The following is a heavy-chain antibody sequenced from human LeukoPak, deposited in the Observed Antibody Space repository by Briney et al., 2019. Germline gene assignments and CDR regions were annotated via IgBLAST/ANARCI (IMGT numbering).Heavy chain of an antibody. J-gene: IGHJ3*02. V-gene: IGHV4-39*01. D-gene: IGHD3-10*01. Sequence: SETLSLTCTVSGGSINTPNYYWGWIRQTPGKGREWFGNIFYSGGTYYSPSLTSRVTISLDTSSNQFSLKQNDVSAADTAVFCCAKSNGYGLVEIWGQGTMVNVSS. CDR1: GGSINTPNYY. CDR2: IFYSGGT. CDR3: AKSNGYGLVEI.